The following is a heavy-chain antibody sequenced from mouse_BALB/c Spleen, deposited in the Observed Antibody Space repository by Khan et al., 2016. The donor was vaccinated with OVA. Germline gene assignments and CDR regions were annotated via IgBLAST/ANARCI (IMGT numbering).Heavy chain of an antibody. Sequence: QIQLVQSGPELKKPGDTVKISCKASGYTFTNYGMNWVKQAPGKGLKWMGWINTYTGEPTYADDFKGRFAFSLETSASTAYLRINNLKNEDTATYFVERPPYFSYVMFYWGQGTSVTFSS. D-gene: IGHD2-10*01. CDR1: GYTFTNYG. V-gene: IGHV9-3-1*01. CDR2: INTYTGEP. CDR3: ERPPYFSYVMFY. J-gene: IGHJ4*01.